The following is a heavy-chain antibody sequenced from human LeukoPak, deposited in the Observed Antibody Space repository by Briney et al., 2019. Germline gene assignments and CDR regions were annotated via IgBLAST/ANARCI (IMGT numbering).Heavy chain of an antibody. CDR1: GGSVSSNSAS. CDR3: SRGHSSTLDY. V-gene: IGHV6-1*01. CDR2: TYYRSKWYN. Sequence: SQTLSLTCAIFGGSVSSNSASWNWIRQSPSRGLEWLGRTYYRSKWYNDYAVSVKSRITVNPDTSKNQFSLQLYSVTLEDTAVYYCSRGHSSTLDYWGQGTLVTVSS. J-gene: IGHJ4*02. D-gene: IGHD6-13*01.